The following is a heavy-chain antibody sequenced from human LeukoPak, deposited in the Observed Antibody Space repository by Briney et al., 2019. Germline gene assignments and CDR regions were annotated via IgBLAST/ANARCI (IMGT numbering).Heavy chain of an antibody. Sequence: GGSLRLSCAASGFTFRSCWMSWVRQAPGKGLEWVANINQDGSEKNYVDSVKGRFTIFRDNPKNSLYLEMDSLRVEDTAVYYCAREYDYGDPGIDYWGQGALVTVSS. D-gene: IGHD4-17*01. V-gene: IGHV3-7*01. J-gene: IGHJ4*02. CDR3: AREYDYGDPGIDY. CDR2: INQDGSEK. CDR1: GFTFRSCW.